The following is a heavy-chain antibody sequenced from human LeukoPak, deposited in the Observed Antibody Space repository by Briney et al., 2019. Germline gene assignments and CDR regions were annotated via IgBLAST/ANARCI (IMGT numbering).Heavy chain of an antibody. CDR1: GFTFTSSA. Sequence: ASVKVSCKASGFTFTSSAMQWVRQARGQRLEWIGWIVVGSGNTNYAQKFQERVTITRDMSTSTAYMELRSLRSDDTAVYYCARGPASDYNWFDPWGQGTLVTVSS. V-gene: IGHV1-58*02. CDR3: ARGPASDYNWFDP. D-gene: IGHD2-21*02. CDR2: IVVGSGNT. J-gene: IGHJ5*02.